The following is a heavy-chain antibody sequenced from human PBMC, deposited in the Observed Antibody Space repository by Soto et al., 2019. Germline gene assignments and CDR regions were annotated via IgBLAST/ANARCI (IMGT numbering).Heavy chain of an antibody. Sequence: QVQLVESGGGVVQPGRSLRLSCAGSGFTFSSYGMHWVRQAPGKGLEWVAFVGNDGTVTYYADSVKGRFTLSRDNSKTTVYQQMNSPRVEDTAVYYCAEESKEVAGAWYFDLWGRGTLVTVSS. CDR2: VGNDGTVT. D-gene: IGHD6-19*01. CDR3: AEESKEVAGAWYFDL. J-gene: IGHJ2*01. V-gene: IGHV3-30*02. CDR1: GFTFSSYG.